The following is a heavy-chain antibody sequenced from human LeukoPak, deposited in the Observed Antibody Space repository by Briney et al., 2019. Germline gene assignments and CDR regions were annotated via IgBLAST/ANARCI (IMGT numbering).Heavy chain of an antibody. CDR3: ARDLGRPPSYGWFDP. CDR2: INPSGGST. CDR1: GYTFTSYY. J-gene: IGHJ5*02. Sequence: GASVKVSCKASGYTFTSYYMHWVRQAPGQGLEWMGIINPSGGSTSYAQKFQGRVTMTRDTSTSTVYMELSSLRSEDPAVYYCARDLGRPPSYGWFDPWGQGTLVTVSS. V-gene: IGHV1-46*01. D-gene: IGHD1-26*01.